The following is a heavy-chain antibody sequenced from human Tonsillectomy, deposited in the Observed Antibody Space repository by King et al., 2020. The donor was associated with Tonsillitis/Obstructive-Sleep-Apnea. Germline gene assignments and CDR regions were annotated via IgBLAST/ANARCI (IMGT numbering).Heavy chain of an antibody. D-gene: IGHD5-18*01. CDR1: GDSISSNSAA. CDR2: TYYRSKWSK. CDR3: TRGVGNTYGEYYFDY. Sequence: VQLQQSGPGLVKPSQTLSLTCGISGDSISSNSAAWNWISKSSSRGPEWLGRTYYRSKWSKEYALSVQSRITINPDTSKNQFSLQLNSVTPEDTAVYYCTRGVGNTYGEYYFDYWGQGTLVTVSS. V-gene: IGHV6-1*01. J-gene: IGHJ4*02.